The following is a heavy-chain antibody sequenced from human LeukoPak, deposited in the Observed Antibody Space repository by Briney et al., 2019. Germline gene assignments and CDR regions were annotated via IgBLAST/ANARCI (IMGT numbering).Heavy chain of an antibody. Sequence: ASVKVSCKASGYTFTGYYMRWVRQAPGQGLEWMGWINPNSGGTNYAQKFQGRVTMTRDTSISTAYMELSRLRSDDTAVYHCAREDYDILTGYYTIDYWGQGTLVTVSS. D-gene: IGHD3-9*01. V-gene: IGHV1-2*02. J-gene: IGHJ4*02. CDR2: INPNSGGT. CDR1: GYTFTGYY. CDR3: AREDYDILTGYYTIDY.